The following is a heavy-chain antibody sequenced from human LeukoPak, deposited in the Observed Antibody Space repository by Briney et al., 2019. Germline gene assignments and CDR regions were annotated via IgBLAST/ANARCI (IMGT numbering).Heavy chain of an antibody. CDR3: ARDAYDILTGYKAFDY. V-gene: IGHV3-33*01. Sequence: GGSLRLSCAASGFKFRSYGMHWVRQAPGKGLEWVAVVWYDETNKYYADSVKGRFTISRDSSKNTLYLQMNSLRAEDTAVYYCARDAYDILTGYKAFDYWGRGTLVTVSS. CDR1: GFKFRSYG. CDR2: VWYDETNK. D-gene: IGHD3-9*01. J-gene: IGHJ4*02.